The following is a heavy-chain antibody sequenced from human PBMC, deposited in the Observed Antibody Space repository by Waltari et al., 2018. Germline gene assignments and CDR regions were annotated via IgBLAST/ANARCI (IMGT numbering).Heavy chain of an antibody. Sequence: QVQLVQSGAEVKKPGASVKVSCKASGYTLTSYGIMWVRQAPGQGLEWMGLINGYNGNTNYAQKVQGRVTMTTDTFTSTAYMELRSLTSDDTAVDYCARRVGSLGVWLDSWGQGTLVTVSS. V-gene: IGHV1-18*01. CDR2: INGYNGNT. CDR1: GYTLTSYG. D-gene: IGHD1-26*01. CDR3: ARRVGSLGVWLDS. J-gene: IGHJ5*01.